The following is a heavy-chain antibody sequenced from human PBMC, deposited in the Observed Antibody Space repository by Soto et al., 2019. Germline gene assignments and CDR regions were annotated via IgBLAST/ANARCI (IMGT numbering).Heavy chain of an antibody. V-gene: IGHV1-69*12. CDR3: ARAPDYGDYVGANDWYFDL. J-gene: IGHJ2*01. CDR1: GGTFSSYA. Sequence: QVQLVQSGAEVKKPGSSVKVSCKASGGTFSSYAISWVRQAPGQGLEWMGGIIPIFGTANYAQKFQGRVTITADESTSTAYMELSSLRSEDTAVYYCARAPDYGDYVGANDWYFDLWGRGTLVTVSS. CDR2: IIPIFGTA. D-gene: IGHD4-17*01.